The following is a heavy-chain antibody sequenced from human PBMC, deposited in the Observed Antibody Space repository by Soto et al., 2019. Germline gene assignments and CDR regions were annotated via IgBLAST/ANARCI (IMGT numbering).Heavy chain of an antibody. D-gene: IGHD1-26*01. V-gene: IGHV3-21*06. Sequence: GRSLRLSCAASGFTFSTHSMHWVRQAPGKGLEWVSSISTSSTYIDYSDSVQGRFTISRYNAKISLFLQMSSLRAEDTAVYFCAAGGGIHGIYYLVYGGQGALV. CDR3: AAGGGIHGIYYLVY. CDR1: GFTFSTHS. CDR2: ISTSSTYI. J-gene: IGHJ4*01.